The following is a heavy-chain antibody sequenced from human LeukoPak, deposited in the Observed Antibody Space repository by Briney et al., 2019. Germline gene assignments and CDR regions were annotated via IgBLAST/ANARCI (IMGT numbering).Heavy chain of an antibody. CDR2: IDGDGSST. D-gene: IGHD2-2*01. V-gene: IGHV3-74*01. Sequence: GGSLRLSCAASGFTFSSYWMHWVRQAPGKGLVWVSRIDGDGSSTSYADSAKGRFTISRDNAKNSLYLQMSDLRAEDTSVYYCARDYNYCSSGRCYDAFDIWGQGTMVTVSS. CDR1: GFTFSSYW. CDR3: ARDYNYCSSGRCYDAFDI. J-gene: IGHJ3*02.